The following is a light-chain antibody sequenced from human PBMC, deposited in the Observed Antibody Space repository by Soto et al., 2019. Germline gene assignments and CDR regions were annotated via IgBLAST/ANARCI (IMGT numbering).Light chain of an antibody. V-gene: IGLV1-51*01. CDR1: SSIVGYNY. CDR2: DNN. J-gene: IGLJ2*01. Sequence: QSVLTQPPSVSAAPGQKVSISCSGSSSIVGYNYVSWYQQLPGAAPKILNSDNNKRPSGVPDRFSGSKSGTSATLGITGPQTGDEAYYYCVPCDSSLRVVVFGGGTKLTVL. CDR3: VPCDSSLRVVV.